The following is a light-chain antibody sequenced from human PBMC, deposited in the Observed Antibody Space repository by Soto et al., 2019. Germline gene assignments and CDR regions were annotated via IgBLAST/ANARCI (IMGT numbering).Light chain of an antibody. J-gene: IGKJ5*01. Sequence: DIQLTQSPSFLSASPGDRVTITCRASQGIRSYLALYQQSPGRAPKLLIYAASTLQSGVPSRFSGSGSGTEFTLTISSLQPEDFATYYCQQLNTFPITFGQGTRLEIK. CDR3: QQLNTFPIT. CDR1: QGIRSY. V-gene: IGKV1-9*01. CDR2: AAS.